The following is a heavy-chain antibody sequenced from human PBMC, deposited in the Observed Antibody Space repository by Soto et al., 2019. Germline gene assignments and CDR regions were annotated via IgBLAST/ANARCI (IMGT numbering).Heavy chain of an antibody. D-gene: IGHD6-19*01. J-gene: IGHJ6*03. V-gene: IGHV3-48*01. Sequence: GGSLRLSCAASGFTFSSYSMNWVRQAPGKGLEWVSYISSSSSTIYYADSVKGRFTISRDNAKNSLYLQMNGLRAEDTAVYYCAREVQWLAHYYMDVWGKGTTVTVSS. CDR1: GFTFSSYS. CDR2: ISSSSSTI. CDR3: AREVQWLAHYYMDV.